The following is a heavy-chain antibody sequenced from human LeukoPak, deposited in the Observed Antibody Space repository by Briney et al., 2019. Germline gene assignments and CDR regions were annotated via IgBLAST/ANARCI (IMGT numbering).Heavy chain of an antibody. D-gene: IGHD6-13*01. J-gene: IGHJ3*02. Sequence: AASVKVSCKASGYTFTSYGISWVRQAPGQGLEWMGWISAYNGNTNYAQKLQGRVTMTTDTSTSTAYMELRSLRSDDTAVYYCARGSGGSSSWYLNDAFDIWGQGTMVTVSS. CDR2: ISAYNGNT. CDR1: GYTFTSYG. CDR3: ARGSGGSSSWYLNDAFDI. V-gene: IGHV1-18*01.